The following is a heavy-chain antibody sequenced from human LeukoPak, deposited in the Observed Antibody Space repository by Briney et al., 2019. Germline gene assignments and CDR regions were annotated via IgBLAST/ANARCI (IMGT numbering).Heavy chain of an antibody. D-gene: IGHD5-12*01. V-gene: IGHV1-46*03. CDR2: INPSGGTT. CDR1: GYTFTSYY. Sequence: ASVKVSCKASGYTFTSYYMHWVRQAPGQGLEWMGIINPSGGTTTYAQKFQGRVTVTRGTSTSTVYMELSSLTSEDTAVYYCGNSGYGGLDYWGQGTLVTVSS. J-gene: IGHJ4*02. CDR3: GNSGYGGLDY.